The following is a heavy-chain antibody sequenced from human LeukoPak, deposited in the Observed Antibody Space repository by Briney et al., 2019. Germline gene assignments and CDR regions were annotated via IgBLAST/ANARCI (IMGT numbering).Heavy chain of an antibody. CDR2: VNSGRRNK. CDR1: GFTFNNYW. V-gene: IGHV3-74*01. CDR3: ARGSGDGYNWLFDS. J-gene: IGHJ5*01. Sequence: PGGSVRLSCAGSGFTFNNYWMHWHRQAPGKGRVWGLRVNSGRRNKGYEVPVRGRFTMDRDSAKNTLYLQMKSLRAEDTAVYYCARGSGDGYNWLFDSWGQGTLVTVSS. D-gene: IGHD5-24*01.